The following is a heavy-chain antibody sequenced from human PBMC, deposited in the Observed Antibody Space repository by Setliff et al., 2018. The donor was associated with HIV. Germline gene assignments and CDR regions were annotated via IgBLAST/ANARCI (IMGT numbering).Heavy chain of an antibody. CDR3: ARDGGDPRYSGTYNY. V-gene: IGHV4-39*07. CDR1: GGSISSSRYY. J-gene: IGHJ4*02. D-gene: IGHD1-26*01. Sequence: PSETLSLTCTVSGGSISSSRYYWGWIRQPPGMGLEWIGGIYYSGTTYYNPSLKSRVTISVDTSKNQFSLKLTSVTAADTAMYFCARDGGDPRYSGTYNYWGQGALVTVSS. CDR2: IYYSGTT.